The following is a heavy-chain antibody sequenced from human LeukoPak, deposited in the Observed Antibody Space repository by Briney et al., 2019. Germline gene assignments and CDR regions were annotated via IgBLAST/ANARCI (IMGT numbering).Heavy chain of an antibody. J-gene: IGHJ4*02. CDR1: SGSFSGYY. Sequence: KPSETLSLTCAVYSGSFSGYYWSWIRQPPGKGLEWIGEINHSGSTNYNPSLKSRVTISVDTSKNQFSLKLSSVTAADTAVYYCARVPDYYYDSSGYGLDYWGQGTLVTVSS. CDR2: INHSGST. V-gene: IGHV4-34*01. CDR3: ARVPDYYYDSSGYGLDY. D-gene: IGHD3-22*01.